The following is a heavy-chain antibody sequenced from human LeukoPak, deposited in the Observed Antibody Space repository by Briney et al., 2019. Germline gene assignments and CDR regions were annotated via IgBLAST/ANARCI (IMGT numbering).Heavy chain of an antibody. J-gene: IGHJ1*01. Sequence: QTGGSLRLSCAASGFTLKTYPMSWVRQAPGKGLEYVSTIDTSGSITYYADSVKGRFAISRDISRNTLSLQMNSLRVEDTAIYYCARHAGVTGTTRYFQHWGQGTLVTVSS. CDR2: IDTSGSIT. D-gene: IGHD1-1*01. CDR1: GFTLKTYP. V-gene: IGHV3-23*01. CDR3: ARHAGVTGTTRYFQH.